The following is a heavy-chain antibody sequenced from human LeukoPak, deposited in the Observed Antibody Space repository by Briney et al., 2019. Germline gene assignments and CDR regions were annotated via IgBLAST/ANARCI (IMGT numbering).Heavy chain of an antibody. CDR2: INHSGST. CDR1: GGSFSGYY. J-gene: IGHJ4*02. V-gene: IGHV4-34*01. Sequence: PSETLSLTCAVYGGSFSGYYWSWIRQPPGKGLEWIGEINHSGSTNYNPSLKSRVTISVDTSKNQFSLKLSSVTAADTAVYYCARGRSAAAGTYDYWGQGTLVTVSS. CDR3: ARGRSAAAGTYDY. D-gene: IGHD6-13*01.